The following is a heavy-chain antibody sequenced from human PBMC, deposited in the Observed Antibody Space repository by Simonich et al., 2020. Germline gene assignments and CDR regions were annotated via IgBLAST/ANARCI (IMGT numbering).Heavy chain of an antibody. CDR3: AREGLLLDAFDI. Sequence: QVQLVESGGGVVQPGRSLRLSCAASGFTFSSYAMHWVRRAPGKGLEGVAVISYDGSNKNYAESVKGRFTISRDNSKNTLYLQMNSLRAEDTAVYYCAREGLLLDAFDIWGQGTMVTVSS. CDR2: ISYDGSNK. J-gene: IGHJ3*02. D-gene: IGHD2-15*01. CDR1: GFTFSSYA. V-gene: IGHV3-30*07.